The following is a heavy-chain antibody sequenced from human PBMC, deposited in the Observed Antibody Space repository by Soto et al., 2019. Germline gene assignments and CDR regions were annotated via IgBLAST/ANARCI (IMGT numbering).Heavy chain of an antibody. CDR1: GFAVSSNY. D-gene: IGHD1-7*01. Sequence: GGSLRLSCAASGFAVSSNYMSWVRQAPGKGLEWVSVIYSGGDTYCADSVKGRFTISRDNSKNTLYLQMNSLRAEDTAVYYCARDPGTDYDYWGQGTLVTISS. J-gene: IGHJ4*02. CDR3: ARDPGTDYDY. V-gene: IGHV3-53*01. CDR2: IYSGGDT.